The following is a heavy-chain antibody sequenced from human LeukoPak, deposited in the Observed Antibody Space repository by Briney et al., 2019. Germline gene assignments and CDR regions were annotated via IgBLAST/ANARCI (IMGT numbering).Heavy chain of an antibody. Sequence: GGSLRLSCAASGFTFSGYGMHWVRQAPGKGLEWVAVISYDGSNKYYADSVKGRFTISRDNSKNTLYLQMNSLRAEDTAVYYCAKDGLRLGYCSSTSCYADWFDPWGQGTLVTVSS. D-gene: IGHD2-2*01. V-gene: IGHV3-30*18. J-gene: IGHJ5*02. CDR3: AKDGLRLGYCSSTSCYADWFDP. CDR1: GFTFSGYG. CDR2: ISYDGSNK.